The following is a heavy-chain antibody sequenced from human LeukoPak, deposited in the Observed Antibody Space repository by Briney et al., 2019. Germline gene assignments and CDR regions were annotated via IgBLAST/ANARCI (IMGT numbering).Heavy chain of an antibody. D-gene: IGHD5-18*01. CDR1: GYTFTSYG. CDR2: ISAYNGNT. Sequence: ASVKVSCKASGYTFTSYGISWVRQAPGQGLEWMGWISAYNGNTNYAQKLQGRVTMTTDTSTSTAYMELRSLRSDDTAVYYCARDPYTAPLSYFFDYWGQGTLVTVSS. V-gene: IGHV1-18*01. CDR3: ARDPYTAPLSYFFDY. J-gene: IGHJ4*02.